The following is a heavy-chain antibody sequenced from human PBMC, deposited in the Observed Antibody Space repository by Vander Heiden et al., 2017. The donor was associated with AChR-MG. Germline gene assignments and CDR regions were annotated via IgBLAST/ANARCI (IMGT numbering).Heavy chain of an antibody. CDR2: YFSNNEK. D-gene: IGHD2-15*01. CDR1: GFSPSTARMG. V-gene: IGHV2-26*01. Sequence: QVTLKESGPVLVKPTETLTLTCTVPGFSPSTARMGVSWVRQPPGNAREWLAPYFSNNEKTYYTALKSRLTIPKDTSKSQVVLTMTNMDPVETATYYCARFVVVVAAYWEKMGAFDIWGQGTMVTVPS. J-gene: IGHJ3*02. CDR3: ARFVVVVAAYWEKMGAFDI.